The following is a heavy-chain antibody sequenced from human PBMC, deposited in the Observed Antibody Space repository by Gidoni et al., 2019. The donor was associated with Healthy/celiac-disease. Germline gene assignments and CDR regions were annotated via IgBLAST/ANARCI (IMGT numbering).Heavy chain of an antibody. J-gene: IGHJ3*02. D-gene: IGHD3-3*01. Sequence: KGRFTISRDNSKNTLYLQMNSLRAEDTAVYYCAKTQSGDDAFDIWGQGTMVTVSS. CDR3: AKTQSGDDAFDI. V-gene: IGHV3-23*01.